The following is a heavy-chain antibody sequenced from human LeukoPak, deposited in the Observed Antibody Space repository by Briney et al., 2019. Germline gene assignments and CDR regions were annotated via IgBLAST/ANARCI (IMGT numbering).Heavy chain of an antibody. J-gene: IGHJ4*02. V-gene: IGHV3-66*01. CDR1: GFTVSSNY. Sequence: GRSLRPSWAAAGFTVSSNYITCVSQPAGDWLEWVCGIHRGDNTHYAGSVDGRFPISKENSRNTLKHQMKSLRAEEWIVYCWAEVAFFDSSGFDYWGQGTLVTVSS. CDR3: AEVAFFDSSGFDY. D-gene: IGHD3-22*01. CDR2: IHRGDNT.